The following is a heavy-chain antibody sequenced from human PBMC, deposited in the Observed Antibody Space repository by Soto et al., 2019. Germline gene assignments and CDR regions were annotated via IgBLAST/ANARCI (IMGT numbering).Heavy chain of an antibody. V-gene: IGHV3-33*01. J-gene: IGHJ4*02. CDR1: GFHFNSYG. Sequence: PGGSLRLSCAASGFHFNSYGIHLVRQSPGKGLEWVAVIWYDGSNKYYADSVKGRFTISRDISKNTVYLQMNSVRAEDTAVYFCARDKLPYDSSGYYRYWGQGSVVTVSS. CDR2: IWYDGSNK. CDR3: ARDKLPYDSSGYYRY. D-gene: IGHD3-22*01.